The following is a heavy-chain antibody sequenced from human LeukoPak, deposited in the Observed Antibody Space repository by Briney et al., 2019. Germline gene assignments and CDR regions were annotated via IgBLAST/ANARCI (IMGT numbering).Heavy chain of an antibody. J-gene: IGHJ4*02. CDR3: ARNLIPEQLVLNF. CDR1: GGSISNYY. D-gene: IGHD6-13*01. V-gene: IGHV4-59*01. CDR2: IYYTGST. Sequence: SETLSLTCTVSGGSISNYYWNWIRRPPGKGLEWIGYIYYTGSTSYNPSLKSRVTMSVDTSKNQFSLNLRSVTPEDTAVYYCARNLIPEQLVLNFWGQGTLVTVSS.